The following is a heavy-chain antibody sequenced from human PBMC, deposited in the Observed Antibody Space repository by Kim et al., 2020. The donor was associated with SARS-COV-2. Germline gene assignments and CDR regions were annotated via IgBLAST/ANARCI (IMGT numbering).Heavy chain of an antibody. J-gene: IGHJ5*02. Sequence: FAKGRVTITRDKSKNTLYLQMNSLRAEDRAVYYCANTRLYGSGWYSVDPWGQGTLVTVSA. V-gene: IGHV3-23*01. CDR3: ANTRLYGSGWYSVDP. D-gene: IGHD6-19*01.